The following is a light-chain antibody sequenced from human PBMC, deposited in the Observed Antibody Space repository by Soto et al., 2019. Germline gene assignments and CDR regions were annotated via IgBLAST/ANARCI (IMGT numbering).Light chain of an antibody. V-gene: IGKV1-5*03. CDR1: QNINNY. J-gene: IGKJ1*01. CDR2: KAS. CDR3: QQYNSYSEA. Sequence: DIQMTQSASSLSASLGDRVTITCGASQNINNYLNWYQQKPGKAPKLLIYKASSLESGVPSRFSGSVYGTEFNLTISSLQTDDFATYYCQQYNSYSEAFGQGTKVDIK.